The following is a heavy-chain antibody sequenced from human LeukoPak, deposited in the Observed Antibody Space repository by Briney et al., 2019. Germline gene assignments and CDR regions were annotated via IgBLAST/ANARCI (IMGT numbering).Heavy chain of an antibody. CDR1: GGSFSGYH. V-gene: IGHV4-34*01. CDR2: INHSGST. CDR3: AAEDYDFWTGYYHD. J-gene: IGHJ4*02. Sequence: SETLSLTCAVYGGSFSGYHWSWIRQPPGKGLEWIGEINHSGSTNYNPSLKSRVTISVDTSKNQFSLKLSSVTAADTAVYYCAAEDYDFWTGYYHDWGQGTLVTVSS. D-gene: IGHD3-3*01.